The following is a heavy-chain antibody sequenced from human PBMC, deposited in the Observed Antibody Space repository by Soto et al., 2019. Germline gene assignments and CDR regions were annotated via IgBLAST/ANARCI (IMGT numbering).Heavy chain of an antibody. J-gene: IGHJ4*02. D-gene: IGHD4-17*01. CDR3: AKDPLTVTPYFDY. CDR2: ISGSGDNT. Sequence: GSLRLSCAGPGFTFSNYAMSWVRQVPGKGLEWVSTISGSGDNTDYVDSVKGRFTISRDNSKNTLYLQMNSLRAEDTAVYYCAKDPLTVTPYFDYWGQGTLVTVSS. CDR1: GFTFSNYA. V-gene: IGHV3-23*01.